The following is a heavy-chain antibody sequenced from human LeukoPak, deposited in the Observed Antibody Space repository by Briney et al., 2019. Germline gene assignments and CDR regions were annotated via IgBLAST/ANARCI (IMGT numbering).Heavy chain of an antibody. CDR2: ISRASESI. D-gene: IGHD1-7*01. J-gene: IGHJ5*02. CDR1: GFNFNTYS. V-gene: IGHV3-21*01. Sequence: GRSLRLSCKASGFNFNTYSMAWVRQAPGKGLEWVSIISRASESIFYADSVKGRFTISRDNAKNSLYLQMNGPRAEDTAAYYCARGATDTTRWFDPWGQGTLVTVSS. CDR3: ARGATDTTRWFDP.